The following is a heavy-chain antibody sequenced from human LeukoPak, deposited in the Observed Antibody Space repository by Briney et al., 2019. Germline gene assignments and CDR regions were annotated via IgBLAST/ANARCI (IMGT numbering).Heavy chain of an antibody. D-gene: IGHD6-13*01. CDR1: GGSFSGYY. CDR3: ARIGNSSSWYESDY. Sequence: SETLSLTCAVYGGSFSGYYWSWICQPPGKGLEWIGEINHSGSTNYNPSLKSRVTISVDTSKNQFSLKLSSVTAADTAVYYCARIGNSSSWYESDYWGQGTLVTVSS. J-gene: IGHJ4*02. CDR2: INHSGST. V-gene: IGHV4-34*01.